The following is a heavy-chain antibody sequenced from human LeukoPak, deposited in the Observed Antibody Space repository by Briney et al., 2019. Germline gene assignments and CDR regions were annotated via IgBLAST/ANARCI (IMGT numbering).Heavy chain of an antibody. CDR3: ARNRGYNYGYSFDS. J-gene: IGHJ4*02. CDR2: IYYSGST. V-gene: IGHV4-59*08. Sequence: SETLSLTCTVSGGSISSYYWSWIRQPPGKGLEWIGYIYYSGSTNYNPSLKSRVTISGDTSKNQFSLKVRSVTAADTAVYYCARNRGYNYGYSFDSWGQGNLVTVSS. CDR1: GGSISSYY. D-gene: IGHD5-18*01.